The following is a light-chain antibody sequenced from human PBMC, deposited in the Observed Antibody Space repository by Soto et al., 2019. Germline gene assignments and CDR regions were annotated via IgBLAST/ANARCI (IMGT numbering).Light chain of an antibody. V-gene: IGLV2-23*01. J-gene: IGLJ1*01. CDR3: CSYAGSFTYV. CDR1: SSDVGSYNL. CDR2: EGN. Sequence: QSVLTQPASVSGSPGQSITISCTGTSSDVGSYNLVSWYQQHPGKAPKFMIFEGNKRHSGLSNRFSGYKSGNTASLTISGLQAEDEADYYCCSYAGSFTYVFGTGTKLTVL.